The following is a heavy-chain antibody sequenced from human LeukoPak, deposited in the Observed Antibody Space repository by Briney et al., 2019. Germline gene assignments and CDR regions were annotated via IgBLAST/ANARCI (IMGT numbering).Heavy chain of an antibody. J-gene: IGHJ4*02. Sequence: ASVKVSCKASGYTFTCYHMHWVRQAPGQRLEWMGWINPNSGGTNYAQKFQGRVTMTRYTSISTAYMELSRLRSDDTAVYYCARRAQVLRYFDWILSHWGQGTLATVSS. D-gene: IGHD3-9*01. CDR1: GYTFTCYH. CDR2: INPNSGGT. CDR3: ARRAQVLRYFDWILSH. V-gene: IGHV1-2*02.